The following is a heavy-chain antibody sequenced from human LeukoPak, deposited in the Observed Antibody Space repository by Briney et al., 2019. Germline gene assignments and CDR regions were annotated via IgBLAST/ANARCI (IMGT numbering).Heavy chain of an antibody. Sequence: GGSLRLSCAASGFTFSSYAMSWVRQAPGKGLEWVSAISGSGGSTYYADSVKGRFAISRDNSKNTLYLQMNSLRAEDTAVYYCAKDPPDRDYYYYMDVWGKGTTVTVSS. CDR3: AKDPPDRDYYYYMDV. V-gene: IGHV3-23*01. CDR2: ISGSGGST. J-gene: IGHJ6*03. CDR1: GFTFSSYA.